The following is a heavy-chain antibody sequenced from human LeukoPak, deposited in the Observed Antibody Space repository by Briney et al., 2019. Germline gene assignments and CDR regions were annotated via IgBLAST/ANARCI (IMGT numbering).Heavy chain of an antibody. CDR1: GGSISSGGYS. CDR3: ARGGYCSGGSCYPLNWFDP. V-gene: IGHV4-30-2*01. CDR2: IYHSGST. Sequence: PSETLSFTCAVSGGSISSGGYSWSWIRQPPGKGLEWIGYIYHSGSTYYNPSLKSRVTISVDRSKNQFSLKLSSVTAADTAVYYCARGGYCSGGSCYPLNWFDPWGQGTLVTVSS. J-gene: IGHJ5*02. D-gene: IGHD2-15*01.